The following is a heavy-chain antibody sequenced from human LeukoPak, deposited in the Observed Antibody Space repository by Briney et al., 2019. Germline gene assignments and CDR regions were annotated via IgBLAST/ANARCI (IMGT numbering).Heavy chain of an antibody. Sequence: SETLSLTCTVSGYSISSGCYWGWIRQPPGQGLEWIGSIYHSGSTYYNPSLKSRVTISVDTSKNQFSLRLSSVTAADTAVYYCARGRGEGRGISMVRGVRAPSYNWFDPWGQGTLVTVSS. D-gene: IGHD3-10*01. CDR3: ARGRGEGRGISMVRGVRAPSYNWFDP. V-gene: IGHV4-38-2*02. CDR1: GYSISSGCY. J-gene: IGHJ5*02. CDR2: IYHSGST.